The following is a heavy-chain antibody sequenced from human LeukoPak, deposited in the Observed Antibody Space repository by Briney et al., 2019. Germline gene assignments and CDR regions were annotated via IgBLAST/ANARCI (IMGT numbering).Heavy chain of an antibody. CDR2: INHSGST. J-gene: IGHJ3*02. CDR3: ARGHNYDILTGYYQGACDI. D-gene: IGHD3-9*01. Sequence: SETLSLTCAVYGGSFSGYYWSWIRQPPGKGLEWIGEINHSGSTNYNPSLKGRVTISVDTSKNQFSLKLSSVTAADTAVYYCARGHNYDILTGYYQGACDIWGQGTMVTVSS. CDR1: GGSFSGYY. V-gene: IGHV4-34*01.